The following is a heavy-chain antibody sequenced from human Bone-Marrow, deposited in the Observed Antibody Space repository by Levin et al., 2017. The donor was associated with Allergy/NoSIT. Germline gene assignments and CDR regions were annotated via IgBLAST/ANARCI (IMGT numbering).Heavy chain of an antibody. Sequence: LGESLKISCKGSGYSFSTYWISWVRQLPGEGLEWMGIIYPGDSDTRYSPSFQGQVTISADKSISTAYLQWSSLKDSDTAMYYCARQGTMDVWGQGTTVTVSS. D-gene: IGHD3-10*01. CDR3: ARQGTMDV. CDR2: IYPGDSDT. CDR1: GYSFSTYW. J-gene: IGHJ6*02. V-gene: IGHV5-51*01.